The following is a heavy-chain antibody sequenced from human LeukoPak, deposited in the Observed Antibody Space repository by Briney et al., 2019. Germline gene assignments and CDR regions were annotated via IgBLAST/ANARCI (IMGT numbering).Heavy chain of an antibody. D-gene: IGHD1-26*01. CDR2: IRSKAYGGTT. J-gene: IGHJ4*02. CDR1: GFTFGDYA. Sequence: GGSLRLSRTASGFTFGDYAMSWVRQAPGKGLEWVGFIRSKAYGGTTEYAASVKGRFTISRDDSKSIAYLRMNSLNTEDTAVYYCSRWDTSYFDYWGQGTLVTVSS. CDR3: SRWDTSYFDY. V-gene: IGHV3-49*04.